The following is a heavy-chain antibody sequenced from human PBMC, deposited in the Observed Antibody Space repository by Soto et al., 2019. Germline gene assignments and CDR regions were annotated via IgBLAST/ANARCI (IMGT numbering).Heavy chain of an antibody. J-gene: IGHJ3*02. CDR1: GGSFSGYY. V-gene: IGHV4-34*01. CDR3: SRYPTYCSGGSCYSRSAFDI. CDR2: INHSGST. Sequence: PSETLSLTCAVYGGSFSGYYWSWIRQPPGKGLEWIGEINHSGSTNYNPSLKSRVTISVDTSKNQFSLKLSSVTAADTAVYYCSRYPTYCSGGSCYSRSAFDIWGQGTMVTV. D-gene: IGHD2-15*01.